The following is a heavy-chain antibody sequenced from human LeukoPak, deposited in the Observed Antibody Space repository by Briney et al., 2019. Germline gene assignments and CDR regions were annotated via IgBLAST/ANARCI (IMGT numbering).Heavy chain of an antibody. CDR1: GFTFSSYA. CDR3: ARSEGLLWFGEFHGHYGKDV. V-gene: IGHV3-23*01. Sequence: PPGGSLRLSCAASGFTFSSYAMSWVRQAPGKGLEWVSAISGSGGSTYYADSVKGRFTISRDNSKNTLYLQMNSLRAEDTAVYYCARSEGLLWFGEFHGHYGKDVWGQGTTVTVSS. D-gene: IGHD3-10*01. CDR2: ISGSGGST. J-gene: IGHJ6*02.